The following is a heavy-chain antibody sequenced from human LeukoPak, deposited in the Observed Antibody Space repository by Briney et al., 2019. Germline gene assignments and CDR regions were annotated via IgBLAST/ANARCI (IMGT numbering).Heavy chain of an antibody. CDR2: INEDGSEK. CDR1: GFTFSSYW. CDR3: ARRDTYYYDSSGQRGAFDI. D-gene: IGHD3-22*01. J-gene: IGHJ3*02. Sequence: GGSLRLSCAASGFTFSSYWMSWVRQAPGKGLEWVANINEDGSEKYYADSVKGRFTISRDNAKNSLYLQMNSLRAEDTALYHCARRDTYYYDSSGQRGAFDIWGQGTMVTVSS. V-gene: IGHV3-7*03.